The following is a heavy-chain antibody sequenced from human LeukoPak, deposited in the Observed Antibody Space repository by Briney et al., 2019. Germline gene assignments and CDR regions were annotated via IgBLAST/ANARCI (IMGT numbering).Heavy chain of an antibody. CDR3: ARRHSGYVNWFDP. J-gene: IGHJ5*02. D-gene: IGHD3-22*01. CDR2: IYYSGST. Sequence: PSETLSLTCTVSGGSISSSSYYWGWIRQPPGKGLEWIGSIYYSGSTYYNPSLKSRVTISVDTSKNQFSLKLSSVTAADTAVDYCARRHSGYVNWFDPWGQGTLVTVSS. V-gene: IGHV4-39*01. CDR1: GGSISSSSYY.